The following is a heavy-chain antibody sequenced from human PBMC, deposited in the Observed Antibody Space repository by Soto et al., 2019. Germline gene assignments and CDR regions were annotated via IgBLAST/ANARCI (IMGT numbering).Heavy chain of an antibody. V-gene: IGHV3-30-3*01. Sequence: QVQLVESGGGVVQPGRSLRLSCAASGFTFSSYAMHWVRQAPGKGLEWVAVISYDGSNKYYADSVKGRFTISRDNSKNTLYLQMNSLRAEDTAVYYCARTSANWEYYYYGMDVWGQGTTVTVS. J-gene: IGHJ6*02. CDR2: ISYDGSNK. D-gene: IGHD7-27*01. CDR1: GFTFSSYA. CDR3: ARTSANWEYYYYGMDV.